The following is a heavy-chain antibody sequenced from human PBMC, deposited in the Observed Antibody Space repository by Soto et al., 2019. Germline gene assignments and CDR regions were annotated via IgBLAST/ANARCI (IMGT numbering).Heavy chain of an antibody. D-gene: IGHD3-16*01. V-gene: IGHV3-30*03. Sequence: QVQLVESGGGVVQPGRSLRLSCAASGFTFSSYGMHWVRQAPGKGLEWVAVISYDGSNKYYADSVKGRFTISRDNSKNTLYLQMNSLRPEDTALYYCARDGGAYWGQGTLVIVSS. CDR1: GFTFSSYG. CDR3: ARDGGAY. CDR2: ISYDGSNK. J-gene: IGHJ4*02.